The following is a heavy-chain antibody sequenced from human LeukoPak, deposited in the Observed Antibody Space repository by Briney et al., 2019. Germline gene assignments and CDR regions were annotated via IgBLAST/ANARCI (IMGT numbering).Heavy chain of an antibody. J-gene: IGHJ3*01. Sequence: SVKVSCKASGGTFSSYAISWVRQAPGQGLEWMGGIIPIFGTANYAQKFQGRVTITADESTSTAYMELSSLRSEDTAVYYCARGTYNTSPPDLWGQGTMVTVSS. V-gene: IGHV1-69*13. CDR3: ARGTYNTSPPDL. D-gene: IGHD1-14*01. CDR2: IIPIFGTA. CDR1: GGTFSSYA.